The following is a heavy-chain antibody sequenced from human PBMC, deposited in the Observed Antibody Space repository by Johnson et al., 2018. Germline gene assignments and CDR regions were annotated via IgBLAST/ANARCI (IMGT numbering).Heavy chain of an antibody. Sequence: VQLVQSGGGVVQPGRSLRLSCAASKFSLSDYAMGWVRQAPGKGLEWVSAVTIRGDNTKYADSVKGRFTISRDNSKNMVYWQMNRLGAEDTAVYYCAKGGLYGSGFLYYSYFYMDGWGKGTTVTVSS. CDR3: AKGGLYGSGFLYYSYFYMDG. CDR2: VTIRGDNT. CDR1: KFSLSDYA. D-gene: IGHD3-10*01. J-gene: IGHJ6*03. V-gene: IGHV3-23*04.